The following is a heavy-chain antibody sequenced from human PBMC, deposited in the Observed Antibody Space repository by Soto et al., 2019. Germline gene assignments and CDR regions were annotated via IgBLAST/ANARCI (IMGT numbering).Heavy chain of an antibody. V-gene: IGHV3-30*03. CDR2: ISYDGSNK. J-gene: IGHJ4*02. CDR3: ATAMVTPSGIDY. Sequence: QVQLVESGGGVVQPGRSLRLSCAASGFPFTSYGMHWVRQAPGTGLEWVAVISYDGSNKYYADSVKGRFTISRDNSKNTLYLQMNSLRAEDTAVYYCATAMVTPSGIDYWGQGTLVTVSS. CDR1: GFPFTSYG. D-gene: IGHD2-21*02.